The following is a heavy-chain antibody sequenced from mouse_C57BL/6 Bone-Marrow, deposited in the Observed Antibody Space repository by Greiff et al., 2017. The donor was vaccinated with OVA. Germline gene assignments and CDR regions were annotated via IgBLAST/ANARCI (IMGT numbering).Heavy chain of an antibody. CDR1: GYTFTSYW. CDR2: IYPGNSDT. CDR3: TREVYYGSYYFDY. Sequence: VQLQQSGTVLARPGASVKMSCKTSGYTFTSYWMHWVKQRPGQGLEWIGAIYPGNSDTSYNQKFKGKAKLTAVTSASTAYMELSSLTNEDSAVYYCTREVYYGSYYFDYWGQGTTLTVSS. V-gene: IGHV1-5*01. J-gene: IGHJ2*01. D-gene: IGHD1-1*01.